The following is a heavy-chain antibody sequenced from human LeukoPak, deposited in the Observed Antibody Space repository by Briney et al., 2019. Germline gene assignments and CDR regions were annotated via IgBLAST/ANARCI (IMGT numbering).Heavy chain of an antibody. CDR2: ISWDGGST. CDR1: GFTFSDHY. Sequence: GGSPRLSCAASGFTFSDHYMTWIRQAPGKGLEWVSLISWDGGSTYYADSVKGRFTISRDNSKDSLYLQMNSLRTEDTALYYCAKDYYSGSYYGGSYDYWGQGTLVTVSS. D-gene: IGHD1-26*01. V-gene: IGHV3-43*01. J-gene: IGHJ4*02. CDR3: AKDYYSGSYYGGSYDY.